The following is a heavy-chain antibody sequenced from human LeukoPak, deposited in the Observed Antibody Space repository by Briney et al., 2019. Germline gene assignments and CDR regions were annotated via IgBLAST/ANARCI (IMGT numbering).Heavy chain of an antibody. V-gene: IGHV1-2*02. J-gene: IGHJ6*03. CDR2: INPNSGGT. CDR1: GYTFTGYY. CDR3: ARVRQQLSRKYYYYYMDV. Sequence: ASVKVSCKASGYTFTGYYMHWVRQAPGQGLEWMGWINPNSGGTNYAQKFQGRVTMTRDTSISTAYMELSSLRSEDTAVYYCARVRQQLSRKYYYYYMDVWGKGTTVTVSS. D-gene: IGHD6-13*01.